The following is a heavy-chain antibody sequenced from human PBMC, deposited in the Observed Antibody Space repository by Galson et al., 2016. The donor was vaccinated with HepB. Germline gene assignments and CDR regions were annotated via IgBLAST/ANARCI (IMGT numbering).Heavy chain of an antibody. J-gene: IGHJ5*02. Sequence: SLRLSCAASKFTFSTYTMNWVRQAPGKGLEWVSYISSDSGTIYYADSVMGRFTISRDNAKNSLYLQMNSLRAEDTAVYYCARTAFSYSGSYWWFHPWGQGTLVTVSS. CDR3: ARTAFSYSGSYWWFHP. V-gene: IGHV3-48*01. CDR1: KFTFSTYT. CDR2: ISSDSGTI. D-gene: IGHD1-26*01.